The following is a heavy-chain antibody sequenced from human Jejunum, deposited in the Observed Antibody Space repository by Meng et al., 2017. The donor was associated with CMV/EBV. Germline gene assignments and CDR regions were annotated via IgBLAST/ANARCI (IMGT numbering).Heavy chain of an antibody. Sequence: FTCSTYAMSWVGQAPGKGLEWVSGMTDTSVTTDYIDTMKGQFTISRDNSKNMLYLQMNSLRAEDTARYYCAKERVVNSWYGIIDFWGKGTLVTVSS. D-gene: IGHD6-13*01. CDR2: MTDTSVTT. CDR1: FTCSTYA. V-gene: IGHV3-23*01. J-gene: IGHJ4*02. CDR3: AKERVVNSWYGIIDF.